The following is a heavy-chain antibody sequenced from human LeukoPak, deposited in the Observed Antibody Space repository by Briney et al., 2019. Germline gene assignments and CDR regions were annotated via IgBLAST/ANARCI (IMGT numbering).Heavy chain of an antibody. CDR3: ARVSTVVDFDY. V-gene: IGHV4-59*12. Sequence: PSETLSLTCTVSGGSISSYYWSWIRQSPGKGLEWIGYIFYIGSTNCNPSLKSRVTISVDTSKNQFSLKLSSVTAADTAVYYCARVSTVVDFDYWGQGTLVTVSS. CDR1: GGSISSYY. J-gene: IGHJ4*02. CDR2: IFYIGST. D-gene: IGHD4-23*01.